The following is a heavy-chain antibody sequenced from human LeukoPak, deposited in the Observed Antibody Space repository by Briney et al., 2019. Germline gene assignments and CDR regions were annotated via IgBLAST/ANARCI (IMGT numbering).Heavy chain of an antibody. V-gene: IGHV1-24*01. D-gene: IGHD6-13*01. CDR2: FDPEDGET. CDR1: GYTLTELS. J-gene: IGHJ5*02. Sequence: ASVKVSCKVSGYTLTELSMHWVRQAPGKGLEWMGGFDPEDGETIYAQKFQGRVTMTEDTSTDTAYMELSSLRSEDTAVYYCATSNPLYSSSWYWFDPWGQGTLVTVSS. CDR3: ATSNPLYSSSWYWFDP.